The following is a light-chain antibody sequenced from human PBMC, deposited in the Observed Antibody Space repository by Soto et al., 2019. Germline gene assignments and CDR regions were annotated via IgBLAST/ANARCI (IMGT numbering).Light chain of an antibody. CDR1: SSDVGAYNY. Sequence: QSALTQPPSASGSPGQSVTISCTGTSSDVGAYNYVSWYQHHPGKAPKLLIYEVSQRPSGVPDRFSGSKSGNTASLTVSGLQAEDEADYYFSSYGGSINYVVFGGGTKLTVL. CDR3: SSYGGSINYVV. CDR2: EVS. J-gene: IGLJ2*01. V-gene: IGLV2-8*01.